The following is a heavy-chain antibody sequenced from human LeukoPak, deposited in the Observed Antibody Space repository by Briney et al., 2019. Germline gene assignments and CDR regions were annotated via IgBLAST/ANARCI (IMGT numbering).Heavy chain of an antibody. D-gene: IGHD3-10*01. CDR1: GYTFTSYG. CDR3: ARATMVRGVIVSKPYYYYYMDV. J-gene: IGHJ6*03. CDR2: ISAYNGNT. V-gene: IGHV1-18*01. Sequence: GASVKVSCKASGYTFTSYGISWVRQAPGQGLEWMGWISAYNGNTNYAQKLQGRVTMTTDTSTSTAYMELSSLRSEDTAVYYCARATMVRGVIVSKPYYYYYMDVWGKGTTVTISS.